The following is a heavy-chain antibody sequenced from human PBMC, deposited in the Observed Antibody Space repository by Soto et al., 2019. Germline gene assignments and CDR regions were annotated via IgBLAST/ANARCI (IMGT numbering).Heavy chain of an antibody. CDR2: INHSGST. D-gene: IGHD2-15*01. V-gene: IGHV4-34*01. J-gene: IGHJ4*02. Sequence: SETLSLTCAVYGGSLSGYYWSWIRQPPGKGLEWIGEINHSGSTNYNPSLKSRVTISVDTSKNQFSLKLSSVSAADTAVYYCARAPPGRVVVATAIDYWGQGTLVTVSS. CDR3: ARAPPGRVVVATAIDY. CDR1: GGSLSGYY.